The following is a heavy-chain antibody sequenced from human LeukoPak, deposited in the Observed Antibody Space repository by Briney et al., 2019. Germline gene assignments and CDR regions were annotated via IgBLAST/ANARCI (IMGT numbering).Heavy chain of an antibody. Sequence: GASVKVSCKASGYTFTSYYMHWVRQAPGQGLEWMGIINPSGGSTSYAQKFQGRVTMTRDTSTSTVYMELSRLRSDDTAVYYCARDLGDDFRVPWGQGTLVTVSS. V-gene: IGHV1-46*01. CDR3: ARDLGDDFRVP. CDR1: GYTFTSYY. CDR2: INPSGGST. D-gene: IGHD3-3*01. J-gene: IGHJ5*02.